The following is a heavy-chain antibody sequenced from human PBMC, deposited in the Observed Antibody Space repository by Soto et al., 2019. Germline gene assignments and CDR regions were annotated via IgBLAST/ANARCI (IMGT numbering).Heavy chain of an antibody. D-gene: IGHD6-19*01. CDR2: ISHSGST. V-gene: IGHV4-4*02. CDR1: GDSINSSHW. CDR3: ARGVAGSGFDL. Sequence: PSETLSLTCAVSGDSINSSHWWNWVRQPPGKGLEWIGQISHSGSTNYNPSLTSRVTISVDKSKNHFSLKVTSVTPDDTAVYYCARGVAGSGFDLWGQGTLVTVSS. J-gene: IGHJ4*02.